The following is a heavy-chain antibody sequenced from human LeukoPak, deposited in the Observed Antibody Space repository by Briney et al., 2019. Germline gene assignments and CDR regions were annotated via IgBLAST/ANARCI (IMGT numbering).Heavy chain of an antibody. CDR1: GFTFSSYS. Sequence: PGGSLRLSCAASGFTFSSYSMNWVRQAPGKGLEWVSSISSSSSYIYYADSVKGRFTTSRDNAKNSLYLQMNSLRAEDTAVYYCARDVERYSWAAFDIWGQGTMVTVSS. J-gene: IGHJ3*02. D-gene: IGHD3-9*01. V-gene: IGHV3-21*01. CDR2: ISSSSSYI. CDR3: ARDVERYSWAAFDI.